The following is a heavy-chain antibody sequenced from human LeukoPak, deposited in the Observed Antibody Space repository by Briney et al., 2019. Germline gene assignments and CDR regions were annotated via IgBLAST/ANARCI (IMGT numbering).Heavy chain of an antibody. CDR2: INPDGSST. J-gene: IGHJ4*02. CDR1: GFTFTNYW. D-gene: IGHD4-17*01. Sequence: GGSLRLSCAASGFTFTNYWMFWVRQAPGKGLVWVSGINPDGSSTTYADSVKGRFTISRENAKSTLYLHMNILRVEDTAVYYCARGRYGDYHWGQGILVTVSS. V-gene: IGHV3-74*01. CDR3: ARGRYGDYH.